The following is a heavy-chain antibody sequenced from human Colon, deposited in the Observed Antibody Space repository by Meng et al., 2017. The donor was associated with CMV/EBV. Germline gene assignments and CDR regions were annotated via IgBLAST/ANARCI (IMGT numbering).Heavy chain of an antibody. J-gene: IGHJ4*02. CDR1: GFSFRTYG. V-gene: IGHV3-30*02. CDR3: ARVGLSIVTIYYFDH. CDR2: IHYDGSYK. Sequence: GESLKISCPASGFSFRTYGMHWVRQAPGKGLEWVSFIHYDGSYKYYADSVKGRFTISRDNSKNTLYLEMDSLTTEDTALYFCARVGLSIVTIYYFDHWGQGTLVTVSS. D-gene: IGHD2/OR15-2a*01.